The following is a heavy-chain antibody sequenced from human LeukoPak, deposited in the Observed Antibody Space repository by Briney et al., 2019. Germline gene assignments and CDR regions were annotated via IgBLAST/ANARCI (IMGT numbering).Heavy chain of an antibody. J-gene: IGHJ5*01. CDR3: VKDPRDTYGTNWFVS. Sequence: GGSLRLSCVAPGFSFGNYAMSWVRQAPGRGLQWVSQISGTGGATWYAGFARDRFTISRDNSKKTLYLQMSGLRVEDTAMYYCVKDPRDTYGTNWFVSWGQGTLLIVSS. CDR2: ISGTGGAT. CDR1: GFSFGNYA. V-gene: IGHV3-23*01. D-gene: IGHD2-21*01.